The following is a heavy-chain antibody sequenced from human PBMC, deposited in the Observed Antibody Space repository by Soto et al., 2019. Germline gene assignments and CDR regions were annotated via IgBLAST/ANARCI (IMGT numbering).Heavy chain of an antibody. J-gene: IGHJ4*02. Sequence: GGSLRLSCAASGFMFSNFEMNWVRQAPGKGLEWVSSIRSNGYSIYYADSVRGRFTISRDNAKNSLYLQMNSRRAEDKAVYLCAGGCCGNDPSYFGYGGKGIRVTVSS. CDR2: IRSNGYSI. CDR1: GFMFSNFE. CDR3: AGGCCGNDPSYFGY. D-gene: IGHD5-12*01. V-gene: IGHV3-48*03.